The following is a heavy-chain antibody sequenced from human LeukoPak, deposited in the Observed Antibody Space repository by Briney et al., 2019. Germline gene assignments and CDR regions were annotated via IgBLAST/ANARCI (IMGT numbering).Heavy chain of an antibody. D-gene: IGHD3-22*01. Sequence: GGSLRLSCAASGFTFSSYAMSWVRQAPGKGLEWVSGISSSGSGGSTYYADSVKGRFTISRDNSKNTLYLQMNSLRAEDTAVYYCAKEDSSGYYYAFDIWGQGTMVTVSS. J-gene: IGHJ3*02. V-gene: IGHV3-23*01. CDR3: AKEDSSGYYYAFDI. CDR1: GFTFSSYA. CDR2: ISSSGSGGST.